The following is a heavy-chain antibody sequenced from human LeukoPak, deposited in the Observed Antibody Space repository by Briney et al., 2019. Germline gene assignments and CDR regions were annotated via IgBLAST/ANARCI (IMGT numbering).Heavy chain of an antibody. V-gene: IGHV3-30-3*01. J-gene: IGHJ3*02. CDR1: GFTFSSYA. D-gene: IGHD5-18*01. CDR3: ARDGPGPIQLWFSGAFDI. CDR2: ISYDGSNK. Sequence: GGALRLSCAASGFTFSSYAMHWVRQAPGKGLEWVAVISYDGSNKYYADSVKGRFTISRDNSKNTLYLQMNSLRAEDTAVYYCARDGPGPIQLWFSGAFDIWGQGTMVTVSS.